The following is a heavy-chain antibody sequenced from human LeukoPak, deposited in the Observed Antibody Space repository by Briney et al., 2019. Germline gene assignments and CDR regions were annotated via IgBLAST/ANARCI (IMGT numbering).Heavy chain of an antibody. Sequence: GASVKVSCKASGGTFSSYAISWVRQAPGQGLEWMGGIIPIFGTANYAQKFQGRVTITADESTSTAYMELSSLRSEDTAVYYCARDGGIVVVPAAKPLRGYFQHWGQGTLVTVSS. CDR3: ARDGGIVVVPAAKPLRGYFQH. V-gene: IGHV1-69*13. CDR2: IIPIFGTA. D-gene: IGHD2-2*01. CDR1: GGTFSSYA. J-gene: IGHJ1*01.